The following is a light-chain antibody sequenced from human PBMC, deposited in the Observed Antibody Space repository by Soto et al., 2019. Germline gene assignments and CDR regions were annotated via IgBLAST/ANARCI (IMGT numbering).Light chain of an antibody. CDR2: DAS. CDR3: HQHNYCHPTYT. CDR1: QSVSSY. Sequence: EIVLTQSPATLSLSPGDRATLSCRASQSVSSYLAWYQQKPGQAPRLLIYDASTSATGIPARFSGSGSGTDFTLTISSLEQEDYAVYYCHQHNYCHPTYTFGQGTKLEIK. J-gene: IGKJ2*01. V-gene: IGKV3-11*01.